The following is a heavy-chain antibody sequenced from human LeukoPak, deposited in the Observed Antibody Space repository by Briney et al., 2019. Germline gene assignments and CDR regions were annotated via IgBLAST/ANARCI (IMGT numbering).Heavy chain of an antibody. CDR3: AREGIVVAQNAFDI. V-gene: IGHV4-4*07. CDR1: GGSISSYY. CDR2: IYTSGST. J-gene: IGHJ3*02. Sequence: SETLSLTCTDSGGSISSYYWSWIRQPAGKGLEWIGRIYTSGSTNYNPSLESRVTMSVDTSKNQFSLKLSSVTAADTAVYYCAREGIVVAQNAFDIWGQGTMVTVSS. D-gene: IGHD2-2*01.